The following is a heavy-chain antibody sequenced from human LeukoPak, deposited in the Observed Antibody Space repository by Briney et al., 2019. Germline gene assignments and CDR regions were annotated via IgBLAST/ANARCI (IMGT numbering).Heavy chain of an antibody. V-gene: IGHV3-23*01. J-gene: IGHJ4*02. CDR2: ISGSGDST. CDR1: GFTFSSYA. Sequence: GGSLRLSCTASGFTFSSYAMSWVRQAPGKGLEWVSAISGSGDSTYYGDSVKGRFTISRDNSKNTLCLQMNSLRAEDTAVYYCAKTRPLDSSSWSHGDYWGQGTLVTVSS. CDR3: AKTRPLDSSSWSHGDY. D-gene: IGHD6-13*01.